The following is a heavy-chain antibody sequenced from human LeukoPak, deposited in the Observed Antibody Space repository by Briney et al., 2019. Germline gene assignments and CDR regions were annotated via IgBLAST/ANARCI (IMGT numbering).Heavy chain of an antibody. D-gene: IGHD3-3*01. V-gene: IGHV3-30*03. CDR2: ISYDGSNK. J-gene: IGHJ5*02. CDR3: ARDFRSGFPNWFDP. Sequence: QTGGSLRLSCAASGFTFSSYGMHWVRQAPGKGLEWVAVISYDGSNKYYADSVKGRFTISRDNSKNTLYLQMNSLRAEDTAVYYCARDFRSGFPNWFDPWGQGALVTVSS. CDR1: GFTFSSYG.